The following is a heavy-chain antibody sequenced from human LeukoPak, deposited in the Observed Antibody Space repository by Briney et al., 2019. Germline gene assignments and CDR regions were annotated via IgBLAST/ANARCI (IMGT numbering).Heavy chain of an antibody. J-gene: IGHJ4*02. CDR3: ARGGILRYFDWSPVRY. Sequence: GASVKVSCKASGYTFTSYAMNWVRQAPGQGLEWMGWINTNTGNPTYAQGFTGRFVFSLDTSVSTAYLQISSLKAEDTAVYYCARGGILRYFDWSPVRYWGQGTLVTVSS. CDR2: INTNTGNP. V-gene: IGHV7-4-1*02. D-gene: IGHD3-9*01. CDR1: GYTFTSYA.